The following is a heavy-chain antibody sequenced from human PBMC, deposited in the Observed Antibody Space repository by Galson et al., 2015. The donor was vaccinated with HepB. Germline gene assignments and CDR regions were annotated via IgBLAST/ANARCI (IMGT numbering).Heavy chain of an antibody. CDR3: ARRDGNNWFDP. Sequence: SVKVSCKASGYTFTEYAINWVRQAPGQGLEWMGWINTDTANPTYAQGFTGRFVFSLDTSVNTAYLQISSLKAEDTAVYYCARRDGNNWFDPWGQGTLVTVSS. J-gene: IGHJ5*02. CDR1: GYTFTEYA. V-gene: IGHV7-4-1*02. D-gene: IGHD5-24*01. CDR2: INTDTANP.